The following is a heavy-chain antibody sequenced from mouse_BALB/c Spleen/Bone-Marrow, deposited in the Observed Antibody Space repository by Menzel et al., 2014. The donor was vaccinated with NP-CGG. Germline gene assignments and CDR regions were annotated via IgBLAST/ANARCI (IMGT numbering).Heavy chain of an antibody. J-gene: IGHJ2*01. CDR3: AREAAYYAYFDY. CDR2: INPIRGYT. V-gene: IGHV1-4*02. D-gene: IGHD1-1*01. Sequence: VKLVESAAELARPGASVKMSCKASGYTFTSNTIQWVKQRPGQGLEWIGYINPIRGYTDYNQKFKDKTTLTADKSSNTAYMQLSSPTSEDSAVYYCAREAAYYAYFDYWGQGTILTVSS. CDR1: GYTFTSNT.